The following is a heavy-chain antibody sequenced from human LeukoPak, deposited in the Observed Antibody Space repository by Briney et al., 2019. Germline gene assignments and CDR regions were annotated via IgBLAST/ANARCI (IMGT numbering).Heavy chain of an antibody. Sequence: PGGSLRLSCTASGFTFKNYRMTWVRQAPGKGLEWVAVISYDGSNKYYADSVKGRFTISRDNSKNTLYLQMNSLRAEDTAVYYCASDYGSGSYYNVPDYWGQGTLVTVSS. J-gene: IGHJ4*02. V-gene: IGHV3-30*03. D-gene: IGHD3-10*01. CDR3: ASDYGSGSYYNVPDY. CDR2: ISYDGSNK. CDR1: GFTFKNYR.